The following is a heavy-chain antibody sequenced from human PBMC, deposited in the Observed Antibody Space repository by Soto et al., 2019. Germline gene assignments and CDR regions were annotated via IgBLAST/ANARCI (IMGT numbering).Heavy chain of an antibody. CDR2: ISAYNGNT. CDR3: AILSSISTRSPLSL. CDR1: GYTFTSYG. D-gene: IGHD2-2*01. J-gene: IGHJ4*02. V-gene: IGHV1-18*01. Sequence: QVQLVQSGAEVKKPGASVKVSCKASGYTFTSYGISWVRQAPGQGLEWMGWISAYNGNTNYAQKLQGRVTMTTDTSTSTAYIELRSLSSDDTAVYYCAILSSISTRSPLSLWGQGTLVTLSS.